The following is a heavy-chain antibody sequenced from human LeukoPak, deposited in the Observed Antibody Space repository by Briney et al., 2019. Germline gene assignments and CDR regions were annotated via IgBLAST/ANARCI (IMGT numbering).Heavy chain of an antibody. Sequence: GGSLRLSCAASGFTFDDYAMHWVRQAPGKGLEWVSGISWNSGSIGYADSVKGRFTISRDNAKNSLYLQMNSLRAEDTAVYYCATLFLGYCSSTSCSKSYYYYGMDVWGQGTTVTVSS. CDR2: ISWNSGSI. CDR1: GFTFDDYA. V-gene: IGHV3-9*01. J-gene: IGHJ6*02. CDR3: ATLFLGYCSSTSCSKSYYYYGMDV. D-gene: IGHD2-2*01.